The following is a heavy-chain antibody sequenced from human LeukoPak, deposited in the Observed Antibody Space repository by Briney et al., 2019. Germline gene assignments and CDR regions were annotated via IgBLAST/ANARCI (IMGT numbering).Heavy chain of an antibody. Sequence: GRSLRLSCAPSGFTFGSYAMHWVRQAPGKGLEWVALIPYDGSNKYYADSVKDRFTISRDNSKNTLYLQMNSLRAEDTAVYYCAREYYSDNSGYSPDFDYWGQGSLVTVSS. CDR1: GFTFGSYA. V-gene: IGHV3-30-3*01. CDR2: IPYDGSNK. J-gene: IGHJ4*02. D-gene: IGHD3-22*01. CDR3: AREYYSDNSGYSPDFDY.